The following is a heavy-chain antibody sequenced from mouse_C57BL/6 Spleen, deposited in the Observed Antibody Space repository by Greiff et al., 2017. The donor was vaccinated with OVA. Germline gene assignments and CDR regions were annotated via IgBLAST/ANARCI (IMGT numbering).Heavy chain of an antibody. J-gene: IGHJ3*01. CDR1: GYTFTSYW. V-gene: IGHV1-69*01. CDR2: IDPSDSYT. CDR3: AREGFAY. Sequence: QVQLQQPGAELVMPGASVKLSCKASGYTFTSYWMHWVKQRPGQGLEWIGEIDPSDSYTNYNQKFQGKSTLTVDKSSSTAYMQLSSLTSEDSAVYYCAREGFAYWGQGTLVTVSA.